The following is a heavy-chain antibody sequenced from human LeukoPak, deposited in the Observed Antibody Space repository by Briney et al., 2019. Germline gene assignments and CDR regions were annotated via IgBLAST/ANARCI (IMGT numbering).Heavy chain of an antibody. V-gene: IGHV3-74*01. D-gene: IGHD7-27*01. CDR1: GFTLSGSW. J-gene: IGHJ4*02. CDR3: AREKTGNLYFDS. CDR2: INSDGSGT. Sequence: GGSLRLSRAASGFTLSGSWMHWVRQVPGKGLLCVSRINSDGSGTNYADSVKGRFTISRDNAKNTLYLQMDSLRVEDTAVYYCAREKTGNLYFDSWGQGTLVTVSS.